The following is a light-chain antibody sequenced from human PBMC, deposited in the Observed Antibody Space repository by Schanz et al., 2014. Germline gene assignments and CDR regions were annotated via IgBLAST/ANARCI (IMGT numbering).Light chain of an antibody. V-gene: IGLV2-8*01. Sequence: QSVLTQPPSASGSPGQSVTISCTGTSSDVGGYKYVSWYQQHPGKAPKLMIYEVSERPSGVPDRFSGSKSGNTASLAISGLRSEDEADYYCAAWDDSLNIFVFGSGTKLTVL. CDR2: EVS. CDR1: SSDVGGYKY. J-gene: IGLJ1*01. CDR3: AAWDDSLNIFV.